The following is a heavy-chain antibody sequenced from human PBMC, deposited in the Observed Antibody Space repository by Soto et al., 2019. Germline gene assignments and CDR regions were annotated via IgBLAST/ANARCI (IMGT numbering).Heavy chain of an antibody. Sequence: SETLSLTCTVSGGSIRDYFWTWIRQPPGKGLEWIGYIYYSGRTNYNPSLKSRVSISVDTSKNHFSLQLRSVTAADTAVYYCGSAGGDGFRDSGGFDYWGQAPLVTVSS. J-gene: IGHJ4*02. CDR3: GSAGGDGFRDSGGFDY. CDR1: GGSIRDYF. V-gene: IGHV4-59*01. CDR2: IYYSGRT. D-gene: IGHD2-21*01.